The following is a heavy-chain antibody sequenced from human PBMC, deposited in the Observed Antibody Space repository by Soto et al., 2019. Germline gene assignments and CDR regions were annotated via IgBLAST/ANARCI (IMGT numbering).Heavy chain of an antibody. D-gene: IGHD3-10*01. Sequence: ASVKVSCKASGCIFINYYMHWVRQAPGQGLESMAKINPSAGSTNYAQKFQGRITITRDRSTSTPVIDLSGLRAQDTAVYFCARGNNYISGTYAKIDSWGQGT. V-gene: IGHV1-46*01. CDR3: ARGNNYISGTYAKIDS. CDR2: INPSAGST. J-gene: IGHJ1*01. CDR1: GCIFINYY.